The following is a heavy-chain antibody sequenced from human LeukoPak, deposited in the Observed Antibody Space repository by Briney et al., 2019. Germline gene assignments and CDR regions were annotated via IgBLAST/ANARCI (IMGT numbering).Heavy chain of an antibody. CDR1: GDTFDSHA. D-gene: IGHD5-12*01. CDR3: AIAQNNHGYVYFGMDV. CDR2: IIPMYGTT. J-gene: IGHJ6*04. V-gene: IGHV1-69*06. Sequence: SVKVSCKASGDTFDSHALSWVRQAPGQGLEWMGAIIPMYGTTNYAQKFQGRVAIIADKSTSTAYMELNSLTSEDTAVYYCAIAQNNHGYVYFGMDVWGKGTTVTVSS.